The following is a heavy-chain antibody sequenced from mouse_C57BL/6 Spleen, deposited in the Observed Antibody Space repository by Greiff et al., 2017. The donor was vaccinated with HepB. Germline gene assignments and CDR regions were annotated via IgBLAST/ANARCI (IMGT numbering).Heavy chain of an antibody. J-gene: IGHJ3*01. V-gene: IGHV1-53*01. CDR2: INPSNGGT. D-gene: IGHD1-1*01. Sequence: QVHVKQPGSELVKPGASVKLSCKASGYTFTSYLMHWVKQRPGQGLEWIGNINPSNGGTNYNEKFKSKATLTVDKSSSTAYMQLSSLTSEDSAVYYCARGGYGSSSAWFAYWGQGTLVTVSA. CDR1: GYTFTSYL. CDR3: ARGGYGSSSAWFAY.